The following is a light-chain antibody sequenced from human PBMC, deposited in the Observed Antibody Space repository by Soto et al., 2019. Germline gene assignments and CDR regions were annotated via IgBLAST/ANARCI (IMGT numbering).Light chain of an antibody. V-gene: IGLV2-8*01. CDR2: EGS. CDR3: SSYTGTNNFVI. J-gene: IGLJ2*01. Sequence: QSVLTQPPSASGSPGQSVTISCTGTNTDIGGHKYVSWYQHHPGTATQLLIYEGSERPSGVPDRSSGSKSGNAASLTVSGLPADDEAMYYCSSYTGTNNFVIFGGGTKLTVL. CDR1: NTDIGGHKY.